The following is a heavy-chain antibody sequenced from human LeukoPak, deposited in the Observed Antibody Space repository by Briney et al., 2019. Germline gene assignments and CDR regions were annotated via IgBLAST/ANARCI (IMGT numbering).Heavy chain of an antibody. J-gene: IGHJ4*02. D-gene: IGHD3-10*01. V-gene: IGHV3-7*03. CDR3: ARGTARGGHVDFFDY. CDR2: INKDRSEK. Sequence: PGESLRLSCVGSGFTFSAYWMTWVRQAPGKGLEWVANINKDRSEKKYVDSVKGRFSISRDNAGNSVYLKMNSLRVEDTAIYYCARGTARGGHVDFFDYWGQGILVTVS. CDR1: GFTFSAYW.